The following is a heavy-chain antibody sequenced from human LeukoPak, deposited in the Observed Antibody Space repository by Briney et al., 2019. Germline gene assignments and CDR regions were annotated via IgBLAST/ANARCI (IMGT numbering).Heavy chain of an antibody. Sequence: SAKVSCKASGGTFSSYAISWVRQAPGQGLEWMGGIIPIFGTANYAQKFQGRVTITADESTSTAYMELSSLRSEDTAVYYCARVPEPLSYILNRSVYDAFDIWGQGTMVTVSS. CDR2: IIPIFGTA. J-gene: IGHJ3*02. D-gene: IGHD3-3*01. V-gene: IGHV1-69*13. CDR3: ARVPEPLSYILNRSVYDAFDI. CDR1: GGTFSSYA.